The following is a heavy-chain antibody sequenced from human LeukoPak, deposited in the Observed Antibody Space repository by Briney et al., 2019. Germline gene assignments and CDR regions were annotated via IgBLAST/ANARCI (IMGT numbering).Heavy chain of an antibody. CDR2: FGPTGSDR. Sequence: PGGSLRLSCTASGLTFSTSGFNWVRQAPGKGLEWVASFGPTGSDRYHADSIKGRFTISRDNANNFLYLQMNSLRAEDTAVYYCATETNGRHYDYWGQGTLLSVSS. J-gene: IGHJ4*02. D-gene: IGHD1-14*01. CDR1: GLTFSTSG. CDR3: ATETNGRHYDY. V-gene: IGHV3-21*06.